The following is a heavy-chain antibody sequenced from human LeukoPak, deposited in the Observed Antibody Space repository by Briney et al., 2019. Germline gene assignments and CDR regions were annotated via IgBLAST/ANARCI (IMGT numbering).Heavy chain of an antibody. D-gene: IGHD6-19*01. CDR2: IYYSGST. V-gene: IGHV4-39*01. Sequence: SETLSLTCTVSGGSISSSSYYWGWIRQPPGKGLEWIGSIYYSGSTYYNPSLKSRVTISVDTSKNQFSLKLSSVPAADTAVYYCARRSDSSGWYNWFDPWGQGTLVTVSS. CDR3: ARRSDSSGWYNWFDP. J-gene: IGHJ5*02. CDR1: GGSISSSSYY.